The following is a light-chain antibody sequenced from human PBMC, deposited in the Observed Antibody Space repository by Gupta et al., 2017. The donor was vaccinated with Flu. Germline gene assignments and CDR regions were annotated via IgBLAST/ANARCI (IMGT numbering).Light chain of an antibody. CDR1: QSVSNN. CDR3: QHYNNAPPRT. V-gene: IGKV3-15*01. J-gene: IGKJ1*01. CDR2: GAS. Sequence: EIVMTQSPATLSLSLGERGTLSCRASQSVSNNLAWYQQKPGQAPRLLIYGASTRATGIPARFVGSGSGTEFTLTITNRQSEDLAIYYCQHYNNAPPRTFGQGTKVEI.